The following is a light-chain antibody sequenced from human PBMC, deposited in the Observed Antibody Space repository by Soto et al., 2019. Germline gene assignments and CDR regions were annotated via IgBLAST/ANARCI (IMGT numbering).Light chain of an antibody. J-gene: IGKJ4*01. V-gene: IGKV3-11*01. CDR1: QSVRSY. CDR2: DTS. CDR3: QHRSSWPLT. Sequence: EIVLTQSPATLSLSPGERATLSCRASQSVRSYLVWYQQKPGQAPRLLIYDTSNRATGIPARFSGSGSGTDYNLTISSLEPEDFEVYYCQHRSSWPLTFGGGTKVEIK.